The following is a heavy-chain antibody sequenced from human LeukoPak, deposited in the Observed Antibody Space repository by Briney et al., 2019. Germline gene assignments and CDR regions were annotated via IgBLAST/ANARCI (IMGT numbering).Heavy chain of an antibody. CDR3: ARLSTQLAAGNPFDI. J-gene: IGHJ3*02. D-gene: IGHD6-13*01. V-gene: IGHV4-59*08. Sequence: PSETLSLTCTVSGGSISGYYWSWIRQPPGKGLDWIGHIHYSGSTNYNPSLKSRVTISVDTSKNQFSLTLSSVTAADTAVYYCARLSTQLAAGNPFDIWGQGTMVTFSS. CDR2: IHYSGST. CDR1: GGSISGYY.